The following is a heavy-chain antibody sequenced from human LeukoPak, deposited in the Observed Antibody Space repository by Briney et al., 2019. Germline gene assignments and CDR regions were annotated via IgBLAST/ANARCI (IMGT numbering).Heavy chain of an antibody. J-gene: IGHJ4*02. V-gene: IGHV3-23*01. Sequence: GGSLRLSCVASGITFSNYAVSWVRQAPEKGLDWVSVISGSAHKIRYADSVEGRFTISRDNSENIVYLQMNNLRAEDTAVYYCAGRVTGYSSGYVYWGQGTLVTVSS. D-gene: IGHD5-18*01. CDR3: AGRVTGYSSGYVY. CDR2: ISGSAHKI. CDR1: GITFSNYA.